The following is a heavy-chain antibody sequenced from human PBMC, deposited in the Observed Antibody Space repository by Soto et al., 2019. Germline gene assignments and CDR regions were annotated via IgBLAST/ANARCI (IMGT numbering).Heavy chain of an antibody. CDR2: INHRGST. Sequence: QVQLQQWGAGLLKPSETLSLTCAVYGGSFSGYYWSWIRQPPGKGLEWIGEINHRGSTNYIPSLKSRVTISVDPSKNQFSLKLSSVTAADTAVYYCARKSIAARHYYYDYMDVWGKGTTVTVSS. CDR1: GGSFSGYY. J-gene: IGHJ6*03. V-gene: IGHV4-34*01. CDR3: ARKSIAARHYYYDYMDV. D-gene: IGHD6-6*01.